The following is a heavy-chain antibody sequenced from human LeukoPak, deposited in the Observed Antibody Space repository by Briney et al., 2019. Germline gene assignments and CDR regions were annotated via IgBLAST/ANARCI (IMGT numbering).Heavy chain of an antibody. CDR2: ISSSSSYI. V-gene: IGHV3-21*01. CDR1: GLTFRTYA. CDR3: ARGTTIFEWELDY. J-gene: IGHJ4*02. D-gene: IGHD3-3*01. Sequence: PGGSLRLSCAASGLTFRTYAMSWVRQSPGKGLEWVSSISSSSSYIYYADSVKGRFTISRDNAKNSLYLQMNSLRAEDTAVYYCARGTTIFEWELDYWGQGTLVTVSS.